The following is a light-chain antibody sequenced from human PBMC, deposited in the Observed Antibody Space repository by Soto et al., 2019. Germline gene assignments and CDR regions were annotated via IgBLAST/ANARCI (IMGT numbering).Light chain of an antibody. CDR1: SSDVGSYNL. CDR2: EGS. V-gene: IGLV2-23*01. J-gene: IGLJ2*01. Sequence: QSVLTQPASVSGSPGQSITISCTGTSSDVGSYNLVSWYQQHPGKAPKLMIYEGSKRPSGVSNRFSGSKSGNTASLTISGLQAEDEADYHCCSYAGRVVFGGGTKVTVL. CDR3: CSYAGRVV.